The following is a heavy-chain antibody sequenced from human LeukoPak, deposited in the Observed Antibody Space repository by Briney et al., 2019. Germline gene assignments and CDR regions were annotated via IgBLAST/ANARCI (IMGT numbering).Heavy chain of an antibody. Sequence: SETLSLTCAVYGGSFSGYYWSWIRQPPGKGLEWIGEINHSGSTNYNPSLKSRVTISVDPSKNQFSLKLSSVTAADTAVYYCARSGYYGSGSYHPRNWFDPWGQGTLVTVSS. V-gene: IGHV4-34*01. CDR2: INHSGST. D-gene: IGHD3-10*01. J-gene: IGHJ5*02. CDR3: ARSGYYGSGSYHPRNWFDP. CDR1: GGSFSGYY.